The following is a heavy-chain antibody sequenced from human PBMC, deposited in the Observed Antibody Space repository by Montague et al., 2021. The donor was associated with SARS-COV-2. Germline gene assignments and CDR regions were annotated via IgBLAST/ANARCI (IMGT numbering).Heavy chain of an antibody. CDR1: GGSINNYY. D-gene: IGHD2-21*01. CDR3: ARRGGGEVFARCMYWYFDV. CDR2: IYYSGSVTT. Sequence: SETLSLTCSVSGGSINNYYWGWVRQSPGKGLEWIGYIYYSGSVTTSYNPSLKSRVSISVDTSENQFSLKLTSVTAAGTAVYYCARRGGGEVFARCMYWYFDVWGRGSLVTVSS. V-gene: IGHV4-59*13. J-gene: IGHJ2*01.